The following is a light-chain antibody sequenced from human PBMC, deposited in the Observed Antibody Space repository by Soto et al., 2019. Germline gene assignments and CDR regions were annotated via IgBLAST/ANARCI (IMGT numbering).Light chain of an antibody. CDR3: GTRDTSLSKV. Sequence: QSVLTQPPSVSAAPGQKVTISCSGSSSNIGINYVSWYQQLPGTAPKLLIYENNKRPSGIPDRFSGSKSGTSATLGITGLQAGDEADYXCGTRDTSLSKVFGTGTKVPVL. V-gene: IGLV1-51*02. J-gene: IGLJ1*01. CDR2: ENN. CDR1: SSNIGINY.